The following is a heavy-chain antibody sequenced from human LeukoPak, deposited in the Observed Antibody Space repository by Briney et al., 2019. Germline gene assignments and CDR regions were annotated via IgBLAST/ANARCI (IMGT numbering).Heavy chain of an antibody. Sequence: GGSLRLSCAASGFTFSGSAMSWVRQAPGKGLEWVSVIYSGGSTYYADSVKGRFTISRDNSKNTLYLQMNSLRAEDTAVYYCARGYGDYGYFQHWGQGTLVTVSS. CDR2: IYSGGST. CDR1: GFTFSGSA. J-gene: IGHJ1*01. D-gene: IGHD4-17*01. V-gene: IGHV3-66*01. CDR3: ARGYGDYGYFQH.